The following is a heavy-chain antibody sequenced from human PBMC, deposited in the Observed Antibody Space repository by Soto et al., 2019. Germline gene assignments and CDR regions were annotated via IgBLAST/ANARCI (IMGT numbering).Heavy chain of an antibody. V-gene: IGHV1-18*01. Sequence: GASVKVSCKASGYTFTSYGISWVRQAPGQGLEWMGWISAYNGNTNYAQKIQGRVTMTTDTSTSTAYMELRSLRSDDTAVYYCARDQKAKWFGELNYYYGMDVWGQGTTVTVSS. CDR2: ISAYNGNT. D-gene: IGHD3-10*01. J-gene: IGHJ6*02. CDR3: ARDQKAKWFGELNYYYGMDV. CDR1: GYTFTSYG.